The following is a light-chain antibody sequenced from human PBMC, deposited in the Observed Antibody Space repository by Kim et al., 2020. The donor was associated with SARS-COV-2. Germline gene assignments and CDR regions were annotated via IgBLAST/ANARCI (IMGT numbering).Light chain of an antibody. Sequence: DIVMTQSPLSLPVTPGEPASISCRSSQSLLHSNGYNYLDWYLQKPGQSPQLLIYLGSNRASGVPDRFSGSGSGTDFTLKISSVEAEDVGVYYCMQALQTPRRTFGGGTKVDIK. V-gene: IGKV2-28*01. CDR3: MQALQTPRRT. CDR2: LGS. J-gene: IGKJ4*01. CDR1: QSLLHSNGYNY.